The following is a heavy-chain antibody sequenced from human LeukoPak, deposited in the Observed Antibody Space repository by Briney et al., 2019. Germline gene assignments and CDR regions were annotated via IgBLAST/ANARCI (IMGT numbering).Heavy chain of an antibody. D-gene: IGHD6-19*01. V-gene: IGHV3-64*01. Sequence: GGSLRLSCAASGFTISSDSMHWIRQAPGKGLEYVSAISYGGDTYYANSVKGRFTISRDISKNTLYLQMGSLRPEDTAVYYCARVGGSGSFDSWGQGTLVSVSS. CDR2: ISYGGDT. CDR3: ARVGGSGSFDS. CDR1: GFTISSDS. J-gene: IGHJ4*02.